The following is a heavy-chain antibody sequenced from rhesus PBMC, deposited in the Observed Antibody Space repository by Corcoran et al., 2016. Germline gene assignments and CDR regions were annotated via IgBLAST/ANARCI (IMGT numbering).Heavy chain of an antibody. J-gene: IGHJ4*01. V-gene: IGHV4-122*02. Sequence: LVKPSETLSLTCAVSGGSISSGYYSWSWVRQPPGKGLEWIGYITYSGSTNYNPSLKNRVTISKDTSKNQFSLNLTSVTAAGTVVYYCARQGDFWGQGVLVTVSS. CDR1: GGSISSGYYS. CDR2: ITYSGST. CDR3: ARQGDF.